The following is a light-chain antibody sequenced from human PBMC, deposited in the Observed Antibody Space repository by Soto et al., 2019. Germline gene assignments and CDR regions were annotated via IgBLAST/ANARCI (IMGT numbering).Light chain of an antibody. CDR3: QQYNSYPLT. CDR1: QSIGSW. V-gene: IGKV1-5*03. J-gene: IGKJ4*01. Sequence: DIQMTQSPSTLSASVGDRVTITCRASQSIGSWLAWYQQKPGKAPKVLIYNTSSLETGVRSRFSGSASGTEFTLTISSLQPDDFATYYCQQYNSYPLTFGVGTKVEI. CDR2: NTS.